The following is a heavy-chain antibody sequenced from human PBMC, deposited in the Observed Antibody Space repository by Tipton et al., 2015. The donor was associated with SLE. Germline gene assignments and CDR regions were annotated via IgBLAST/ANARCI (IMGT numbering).Heavy chain of an antibody. J-gene: IGHJ4*02. CDR2: IYYSGST. Sequence: LRLSCTVSGGSISSYYWSWIRQPPGKGPEWIGYIYYSGSTNYNPSLKSRVTISVDTSKNQFSLKLSSVTAADTAVYYCARVRSYYLDYWGQGTLVTVSS. V-gene: IGHV4-59*01. CDR1: GGSISSYY. CDR3: ARVRSYYLDY. D-gene: IGHD1-26*01.